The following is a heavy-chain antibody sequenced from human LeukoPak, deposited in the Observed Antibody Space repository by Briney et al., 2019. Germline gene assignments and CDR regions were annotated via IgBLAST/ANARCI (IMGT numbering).Heavy chain of an antibody. CDR3: ARAREEGCSGGGCIPGSFYHYAMDV. V-gene: IGHV4-61*01. Sequence: SESLSLTCTVSGDSVSSGHYYWTWIRQPPGKGLEWIGNIFPGGSTNYNPSLKSRGAISVDTSKTQFSLKLSSVTAADKAMYYCARAREEGCSGGGCIPGSFYHYAMDVWGQGTTVTASS. CDR1: GDSVSSGHYY. D-gene: IGHD2-15*01. J-gene: IGHJ6*02. CDR2: IFPGGST.